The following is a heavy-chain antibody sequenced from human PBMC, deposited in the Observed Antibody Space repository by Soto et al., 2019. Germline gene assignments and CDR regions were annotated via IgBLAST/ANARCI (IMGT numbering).Heavy chain of an antibody. CDR3: ATSYGSGYRAFDS. CDR2: INPILSMS. CDR1: GATFNFYS. J-gene: IGHJ4*02. V-gene: IGHV1-69*02. Sequence: QVQLVQSGADVKKPGSSVRVSCKASGATFNFYSINWVRQAPGLGLQWMGRINPILSMSNYAPRFQGRVTMTADKSTSTAYMELSSLRSEDTAMYYCATSYGSGYRAFDSWGQGALVTVSS. D-gene: IGHD3-10*01.